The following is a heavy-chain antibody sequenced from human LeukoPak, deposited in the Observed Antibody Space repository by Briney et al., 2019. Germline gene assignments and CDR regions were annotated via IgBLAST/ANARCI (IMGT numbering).Heavy chain of an antibody. CDR3: ARGDDSSGDY. CDR1: GFNFSTYW. Sequence: GSLRLSFAASGFNFSTYWMSWVRQAPGKGLEWIANIQEDGNEKYYVYSVKGRFTISRDNAKNSLSPQMTRLRVEHTAVYYCARGDDSSGDYWGQGTLIPVSS. CDR2: IQEDGNEK. D-gene: IGHD1-1*01. V-gene: IGHV3-7*04. J-gene: IGHJ4*02.